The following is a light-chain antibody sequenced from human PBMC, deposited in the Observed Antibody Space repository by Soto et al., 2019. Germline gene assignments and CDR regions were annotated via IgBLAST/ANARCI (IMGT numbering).Light chain of an antibody. CDR1: QSVSNN. V-gene: IGKV3D-15*01. CDR3: HQYNGWPRT. CDR2: GAS. Sequence: EIVLTQSPGTLSLSPGERATLSCRASQSVSNNYLAWYQQKPGQAPRLLIYGASNRATGIPDRFSGSESGTEFTLTISSLQSEDFAVYYCHQYNGWPRTFGQGTKVDIK. J-gene: IGKJ1*01.